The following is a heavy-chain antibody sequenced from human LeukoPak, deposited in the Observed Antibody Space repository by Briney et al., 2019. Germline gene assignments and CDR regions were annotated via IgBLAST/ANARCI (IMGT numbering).Heavy chain of an antibody. CDR3: ARDFSGIAAAGSQFDY. Sequence: GGSLRLSCAASGFTFSSYAMHWVRQAPGKGLEWVAVISYDGSNKYYADSVKGRFTISRDNSKNTLYLQMNSLRAEDTAVYYCARDFSGIAAAGSQFDYWGQGTLVTVSS. CDR1: GFTFSSYA. V-gene: IGHV3-30-3*01. CDR2: ISYDGSNK. D-gene: IGHD6-13*01. J-gene: IGHJ4*02.